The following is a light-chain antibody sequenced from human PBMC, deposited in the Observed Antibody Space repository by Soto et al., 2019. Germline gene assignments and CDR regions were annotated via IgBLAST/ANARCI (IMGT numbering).Light chain of an antibody. CDR1: SSDVGGYNY. CDR3: SSHTRSSHYV. Sequence: QSVLTQPASVSGSPGQSITISCTGTSSDVGGYNYVSWYQQHPGKAPRLIIYDVINRPSGISNRFSGSKSDNTASLTISGLQADDEADYYCSSHTRSSHYVFGTGTKVTVL. V-gene: IGLV2-14*01. CDR2: DVI. J-gene: IGLJ1*01.